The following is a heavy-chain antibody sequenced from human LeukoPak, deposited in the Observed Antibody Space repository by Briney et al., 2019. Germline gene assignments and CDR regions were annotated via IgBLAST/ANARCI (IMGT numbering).Heavy chain of an antibody. V-gene: IGHV4-59*01. D-gene: IGHD3-10*01. CDR3: ARDNGSRDFDY. Sequence: TETLSLTCTVPGRHLGSYYWTWIPQPPGQGLEWIGHIYYCGSTHYNPPLKSRDNLSVDTSKNEFSLKRSEVTAADTAVYYCARDNGSRDFDYWGQGTLVTVSS. CDR1: GRHLGSYY. J-gene: IGHJ4*02. CDR2: IYYCGST.